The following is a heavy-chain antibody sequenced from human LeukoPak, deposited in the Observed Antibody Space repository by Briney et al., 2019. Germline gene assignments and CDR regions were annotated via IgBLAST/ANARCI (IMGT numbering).Heavy chain of an antibody. CDR3: ARMRYYYDSSGYHYFDY. D-gene: IGHD3-22*01. J-gene: IGHJ4*02. CDR2: INPNSGGT. CDR1: GYTFTGYY. V-gene: IGHV1-2*02. Sequence: ASVKVSCKASGYTFTGYYMHWVRQAPGQGLEWMGWINPNSGGTNYAQKFQGRVTMTRDTSISTAYMELSRLRSDDTAVYYRARMRYYYDSSGYHYFDYWGQGTLVTVSS.